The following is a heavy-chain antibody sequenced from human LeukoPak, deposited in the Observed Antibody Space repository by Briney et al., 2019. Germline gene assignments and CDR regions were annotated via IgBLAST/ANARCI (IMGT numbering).Heavy chain of an antibody. CDR2: IIPIFGIA. CDR3: ARDKTGLLWFGELPGNWFDP. Sequence: ASVKVPCKASGGTFSSYAISWVRQAPGQGLEWMGKIIPIFGIANYAQKFQGRVTITADKSTSTAYMELSSLRSEDTAVYYCARDKTGLLWFGELPGNWFDPWGQGTLVTVSS. D-gene: IGHD3-10*01. CDR1: GGTFSSYA. J-gene: IGHJ5*02. V-gene: IGHV1-69*04.